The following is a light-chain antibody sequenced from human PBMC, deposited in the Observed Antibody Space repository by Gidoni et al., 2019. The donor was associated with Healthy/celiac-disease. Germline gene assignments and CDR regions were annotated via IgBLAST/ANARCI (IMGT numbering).Light chain of an antibody. V-gene: IGKV1-5*01. CDR3: QQYNSYSPNT. J-gene: IGKJ2*01. Sequence: DIQMTQSPSTLSASVGDRVTITCRASQSISSWLAWYQQKPGKAPKLLIYDASSLESGVPSRFSGSGSGTEFTLTISSLQPDDFATYYCQQYNSYSPNTFXQXTKLXIK. CDR1: QSISSW. CDR2: DAS.